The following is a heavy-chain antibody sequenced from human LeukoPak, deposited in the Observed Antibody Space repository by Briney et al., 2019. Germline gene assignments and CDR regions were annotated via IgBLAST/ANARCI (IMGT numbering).Heavy chain of an antibody. D-gene: IGHD2-21*02. Sequence: PSQTLSLTCTVSGGSISSGSNYWSWIRQPAGKGLEWIGRIYTSGSTNYNPSLKSRVTISVDTSKNQFSLKLSSVTAADTAVYYCARDTCGGDCYPKINWFDPWGQGTLVTVSS. CDR2: IYTSGST. V-gene: IGHV4-61*02. CDR1: GGSISSGSNY. CDR3: ARDTCGGDCYPKINWFDP. J-gene: IGHJ5*02.